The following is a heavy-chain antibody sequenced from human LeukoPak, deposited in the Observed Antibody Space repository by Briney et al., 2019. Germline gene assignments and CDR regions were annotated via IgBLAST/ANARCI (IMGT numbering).Heavy chain of an antibody. V-gene: IGHV1-18*01. CDR1: GYTFTSYG. D-gene: IGHD3-10*01. CDR2: ISAYNGNT. J-gene: IGHJ3*02. Sequence: ASVKVSCKASGYTFTSYGISWVRQAPGQGLEWMGWISAYNGNTNYAQKLQGRVTMTTDTSTSTAYMELRSLRSDDTAVYYCAANYGSGSYYNARGAFDIWGQGTMVTVSS. CDR3: AANYGSGSYYNARGAFDI.